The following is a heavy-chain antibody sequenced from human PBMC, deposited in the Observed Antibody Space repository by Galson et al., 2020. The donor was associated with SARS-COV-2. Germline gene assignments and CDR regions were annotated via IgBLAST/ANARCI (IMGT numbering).Heavy chain of an antibody. D-gene: IGHD3-10*01. Sequence: ASVKVSCKASGYTFTGYYMHWVRQAPGQGLEWIGWINPNSGGTNYAQKFQGRVTITRDTSISTAYMELSRLRSDDTAVYYCAGGYYYAPYGMEVWGQGTTGTV. CDR1: GYTFTGYY. J-gene: IGHJ6*01. CDR2: INPNSGGT. V-gene: IGHV1-2*02. CDR3: AGGYYYAPYGMEV.